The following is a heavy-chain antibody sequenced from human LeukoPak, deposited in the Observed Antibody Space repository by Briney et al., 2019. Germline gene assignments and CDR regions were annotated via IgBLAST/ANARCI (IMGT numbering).Heavy chain of an antibody. J-gene: IGHJ4*02. V-gene: IGHV3-23*01. Sequence: GGSLGLSCAASGFTFSSYSMNWVRQAPGKGLEWVSAISGSGGSTYYADSVKGRFTISRDNSKNTLYLQMNSLRAEDTAVYYCAKGLDIVVVVAATSWSEWGQGTLVTVSS. CDR1: GFTFSSYS. CDR2: ISGSGGST. D-gene: IGHD2-15*01. CDR3: AKGLDIVVVVAATSWSE.